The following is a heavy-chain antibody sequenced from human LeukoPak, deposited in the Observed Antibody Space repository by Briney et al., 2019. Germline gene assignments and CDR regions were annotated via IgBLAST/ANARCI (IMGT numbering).Heavy chain of an antibody. CDR1: GFTFSSYW. J-gene: IGHJ5*02. V-gene: IGHV3-74*01. CDR2: INRDGSST. CDR3: AREGWNYGNWFDP. Sequence: PGGSLRLSCAASGFTFSSYWMHWVRQAPGKGLVWVSRINRDGSSTSYADSVKGRFTISRDNAKNTLYLQMNSLRAEDTAVYYCAREGWNYGNWFDPWGQGTLVTVSS. D-gene: IGHD1-7*01.